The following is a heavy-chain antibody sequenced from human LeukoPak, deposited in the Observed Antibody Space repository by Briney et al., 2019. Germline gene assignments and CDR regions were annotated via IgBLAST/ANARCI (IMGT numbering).Heavy chain of an antibody. D-gene: IGHD1-26*01. CDR1: GFTFSSYA. CDR2: ISGSGGST. J-gene: IGHJ4*02. CDR3: AKDGVNSGSY. V-gene: IGHV3-23*01. Sequence: SGGSLRLSCAASGFTFSSYAMSWVRQAPGNGLEWVSAISGSGGSTYYADSVKGRFTISGDNSKNTLNLQMNSLRAEDTAVYYCAKDGVNSGSYGGQGTLVTVSS.